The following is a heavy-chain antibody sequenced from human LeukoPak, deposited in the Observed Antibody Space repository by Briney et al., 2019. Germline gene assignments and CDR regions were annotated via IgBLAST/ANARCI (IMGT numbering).Heavy chain of an antibody. CDR2: ISPNNGDT. CDR1: RYTFTNYF. CDR3: ARDHGAPAAPDY. Sequence: ASVKVSCKASRYTFTNYFIHWVRPAPGQGLEWMGWISPNNGDTRSAQKFQGRVTMTTDTSITTAYMELSSLRSDDTAVYYCARDHGAPAAPDYWGLGTLVTVSS. V-gene: IGHV1-2*02. J-gene: IGHJ4*02. D-gene: IGHD4-17*01.